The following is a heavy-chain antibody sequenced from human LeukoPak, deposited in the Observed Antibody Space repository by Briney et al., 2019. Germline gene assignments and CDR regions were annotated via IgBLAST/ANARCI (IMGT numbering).Heavy chain of an antibody. V-gene: IGHV4-39*01. Sequence: PSEALSLTFTVSGGSISSSPYYWGWIRQPPGKGLEWIGNIYYGGSTYYNPSLKTRVTISVDTSKNQFSLKLSSVTAADTAVYYCARRGPSGRSLDYWGQGTLVTVSS. D-gene: IGHD3-10*01. CDR2: IYYGGST. CDR1: GGSISSSPYY. CDR3: ARRGPSGRSLDY. J-gene: IGHJ4*02.